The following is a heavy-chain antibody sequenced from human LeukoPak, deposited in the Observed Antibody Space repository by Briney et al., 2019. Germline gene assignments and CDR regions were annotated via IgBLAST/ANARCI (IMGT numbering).Heavy chain of an antibody. J-gene: IGHJ4*02. Sequence: GASVKVSCKASGYTFTSYAMNWVRQAPGQGLEWMGWINTNTGNPTYAQGFTGRFVFSLDTSVSTAYLQISSLKAEDTAVYYCVSQQLYSGYDEGVDYWGQGTLVTVSS. CDR2: INTNTGNP. V-gene: IGHV7-4-1*02. CDR1: GYTFTSYA. D-gene: IGHD5-12*01. CDR3: VSQQLYSGYDEGVDY.